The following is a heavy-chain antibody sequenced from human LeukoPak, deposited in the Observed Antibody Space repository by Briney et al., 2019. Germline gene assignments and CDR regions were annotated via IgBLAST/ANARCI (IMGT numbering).Heavy chain of an antibody. Sequence: SETLSLTCAVYGGSFSGYYWSWIRQPPGKGLEWIGEINHSGSTNYNPSLKSRVTISVDASKNQFSLKLSSVTAADTAVYYCARGIGCSGGDCYPYYFDYWGQGTLVTVSS. J-gene: IGHJ4*02. V-gene: IGHV4-34*01. CDR3: ARGIGCSGGDCYPYYFDY. CDR2: INHSGST. D-gene: IGHD2-21*02. CDR1: GGSFSGYY.